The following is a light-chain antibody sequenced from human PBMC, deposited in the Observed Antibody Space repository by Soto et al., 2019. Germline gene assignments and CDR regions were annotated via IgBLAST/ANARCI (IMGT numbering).Light chain of an antibody. CDR3: QQSYSVPFT. CDR2: AAS. Sequence: DIQMTQSPSSLSASVGDRVTISCRASQTISTYLHWYQQKPGGAPKLLIYAASTLQTGVPLRFSGSGSGTDFTLTISSLQAEDFAIYYCQQSYSVPFTFGPGTRVDLK. V-gene: IGKV1-39*01. CDR1: QTISTY. J-gene: IGKJ3*01.